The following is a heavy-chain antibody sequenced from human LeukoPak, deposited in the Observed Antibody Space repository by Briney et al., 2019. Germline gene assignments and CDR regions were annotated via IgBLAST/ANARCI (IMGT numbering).Heavy chain of an antibody. J-gene: IGHJ3*02. CDR3: ARGDDSQQRNDALDI. CDR1: GFTFRSYA. D-gene: IGHD3-16*01. V-gene: IGHV3-21*03. CDR2: ISRHSADI. Sequence: GGSLRLSCVASGFTFRSYAMNWVRQAPGKGLDWVSSISRHSADIYYADSVRGRFTISRDNAKNSVFLQMNSLRAEDTAVYYCARGDDSQQRNDALDIWGQGTMVTVSS.